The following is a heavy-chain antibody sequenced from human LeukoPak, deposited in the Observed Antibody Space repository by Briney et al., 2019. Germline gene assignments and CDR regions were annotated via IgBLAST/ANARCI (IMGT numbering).Heavy chain of an antibody. D-gene: IGHD3-3*01. V-gene: IGHV3-23*01. CDR1: GFTFSSYA. Sequence: PGGSLRLSCAASGFTFSSYAMSWVRQAPGKGLEWVSAISGSGGSTYYADSVKGRFTISRDNSKNTLYLQMNSLRAEDTAVYYCAKDLYYDFWSGYSGYFDYWGQGTLVTVSS. J-gene: IGHJ4*02. CDR3: AKDLYYDFWSGYSGYFDY. CDR2: ISGSGGST.